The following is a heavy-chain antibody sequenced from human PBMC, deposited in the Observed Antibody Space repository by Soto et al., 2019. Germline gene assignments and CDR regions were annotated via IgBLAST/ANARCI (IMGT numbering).Heavy chain of an antibody. CDR3: AREQGYSGYSASSYFDY. V-gene: IGHV1-2*02. J-gene: IGHJ4*01. Sequence: ASVKVSCKASGYTFSGYYMHWVRQAPGKGLEWMGWINPNSGGTNYAQKFQGRVTMTRDTSISTAYMELSRLRSDDTAVYYCAREQGYSGYSASSYFDYWGQGTRVTVSS. CDR1: GYTFSGYY. D-gene: IGHD5-12*01. CDR2: INPNSGGT.